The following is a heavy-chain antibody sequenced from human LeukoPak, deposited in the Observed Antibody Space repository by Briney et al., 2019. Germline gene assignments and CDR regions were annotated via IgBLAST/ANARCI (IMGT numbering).Heavy chain of an antibody. CDR2: INHSGST. CDR3: ARLQRLFDF. V-gene: IGHV4-34*01. Sequence: SETLSLTRAVYGGSFSGYYWSWIRQPPGKGLEWIGEINHSGSTNYNPSIKSRVTIAVQTSKNQFSLKLSSVTAADTAVYYCARLQRLFDFWGEGTVVSVSS. CDR1: GGSFSGYY. J-gene: IGHJ4*02.